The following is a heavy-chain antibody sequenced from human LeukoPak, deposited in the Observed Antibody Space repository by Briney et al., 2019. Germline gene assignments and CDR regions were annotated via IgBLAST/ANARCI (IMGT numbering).Heavy chain of an antibody. J-gene: IGHJ4*02. CDR1: GFTFSSYA. CDR3: AKVSAMVTPQPAAPRPFDY. Sequence: GGSLRLSCAASGFTFSSYAMSWVRQAPGKGLEWVSAISGSGGSTYYADSVKGRFTISRDNSKNTLYLQMNSLRAEDTAVYYCAKVSAMVTPQPAAPRPFDYWGQGTLVTVSS. D-gene: IGHD5-18*01. V-gene: IGHV3-23*01. CDR2: ISGSGGST.